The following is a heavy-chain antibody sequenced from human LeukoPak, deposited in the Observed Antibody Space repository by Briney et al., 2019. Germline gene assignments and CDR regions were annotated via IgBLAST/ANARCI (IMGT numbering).Heavy chain of an antibody. D-gene: IGHD5-12*01. CDR1: GYTLTELS. CDR2: FDPEDGET. J-gene: IGHJ6*02. Sequence: VKVSCKVSGYTLTELSMHWVRQAPGKGLEWMGGFDPEDGETIYAQKFQGRVTMTEDTSTDTAYMELSSLRSEDTAVYYCARDPPVIYSGYDWPSGMDVWGQGTTVTVSS. CDR3: ARDPPVIYSGYDWPSGMDV. V-gene: IGHV1-24*01.